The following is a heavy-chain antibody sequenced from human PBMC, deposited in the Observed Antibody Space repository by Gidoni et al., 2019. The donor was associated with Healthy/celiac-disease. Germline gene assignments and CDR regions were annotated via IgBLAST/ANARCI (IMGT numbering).Heavy chain of an antibody. CDR3: ARQGRGITFGGVIASTGFDY. CDR2: IYYSGST. Sequence: QLQLQESGPGLVKPSETLSLTCTVSGGSISSSSYYWGWIRQPPGKGLEWIGSIYYSGSTYYNPSLKSRVTISVDTSKNQFSLKLSSVTAADTAVYYCARQGRGITFGGVIASTGFDYWGQGTLVTVSS. V-gene: IGHV4-39*01. CDR1: GGSISSSSYY. D-gene: IGHD3-16*02. J-gene: IGHJ4*02.